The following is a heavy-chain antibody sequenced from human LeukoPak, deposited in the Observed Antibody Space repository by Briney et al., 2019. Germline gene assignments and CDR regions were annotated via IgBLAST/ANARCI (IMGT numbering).Heavy chain of an antibody. CDR2: ISGSGGNT. J-gene: IGHJ4*02. D-gene: IGHD6-19*01. CDR1: GFTFSGYA. Sequence: PGGSLRLSCAVTGFTFSGYAMSWVRQAPGKGLQWVSGISGSGGNTYYVDSVKGRFTISRDNSKNMLYLQMNSLRGEDTAVYYCAKDPAYVAVAGGSFDSGGQGTLVTVSS. V-gene: IGHV3-23*01. CDR3: AKDPAYVAVAGGSFDS.